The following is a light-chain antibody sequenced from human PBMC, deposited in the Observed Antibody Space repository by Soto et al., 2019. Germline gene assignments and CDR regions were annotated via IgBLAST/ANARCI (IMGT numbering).Light chain of an antibody. CDR2: EVT. CDR1: SSDVSGYNY. CDR3: SSYTSSTAYV. Sequence: QSVLTQPASVSGSPGQSITISCTGTSSDVSGYNYVSWYQLHPGKAPKLILYEVTNRPSGVSDRFSGFKSGNTASLTISGLQAEDEADYYCSSYTSSTAYVFGTGTKVTVL. J-gene: IGLJ1*01. V-gene: IGLV2-14*01.